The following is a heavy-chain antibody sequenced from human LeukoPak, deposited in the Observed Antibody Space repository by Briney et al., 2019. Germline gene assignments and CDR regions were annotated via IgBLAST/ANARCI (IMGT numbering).Heavy chain of an antibody. J-gene: IGHJ5*02. D-gene: IGHD3-22*01. Sequence: GESLKSSCKGSGYSFTSYWIGWVRQMPGKGLEWMGIIYPGDSDTRYSPSFQGQVTISADKSISTAYLQWSSLKASDTAMYYCARGDYYDSSGYYYIWFDPWGQGTLVTVSS. CDR3: ARGDYYDSSGYYYIWFDP. V-gene: IGHV5-51*01. CDR1: GYSFTSYW. CDR2: IYPGDSDT.